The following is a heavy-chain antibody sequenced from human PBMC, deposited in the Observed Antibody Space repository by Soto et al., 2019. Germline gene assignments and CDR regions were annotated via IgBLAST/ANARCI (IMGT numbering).Heavy chain of an antibody. V-gene: IGHV3-23*01. CDR1: GFTFSSYS. CDR3: AKAPPDFWTGYPYFDS. CDR2: ISGSGDST. D-gene: IGHD3-3*01. J-gene: IGHJ4*02. Sequence: TGGSLRLSCAASGFTFSSYSISWVRQAPWKGLEWVSAISGSGDSTYYADSVKGRFTISRDNSKNTLYLQMNSLRAEDTAVYYCAKAPPDFWTGYPYFDSWGQGVLVTVSS.